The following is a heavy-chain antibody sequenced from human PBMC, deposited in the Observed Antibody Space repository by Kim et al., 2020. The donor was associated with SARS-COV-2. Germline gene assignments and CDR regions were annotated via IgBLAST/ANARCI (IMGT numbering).Heavy chain of an antibody. J-gene: IGHJ4*02. Sequence: GESLKISCKGSGYRFTNYWIAWVRQMPGKGLEWMGIIYPADSDTRYSPSFQGQVTISVDKSMSTAYLQWSSLKASDTAMYYCARVPPDSRWASMDYWGQGTLVTVSS. CDR2: IYPADSDT. CDR1: GYRFTNYW. D-gene: IGHD1-26*01. V-gene: IGHV5-51*01. CDR3: ARVPPDSRWASMDY.